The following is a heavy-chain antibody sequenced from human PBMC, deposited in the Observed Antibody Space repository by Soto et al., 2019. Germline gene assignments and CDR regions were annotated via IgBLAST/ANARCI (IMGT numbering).Heavy chain of an antibody. CDR3: ARHHSYYYDSSGPCDY. CDR2: IDWDDDK. D-gene: IGHD3-22*01. J-gene: IGHJ4*02. Sequence: SGPTLVNPTQTLTLTCTFSGFSLSTSGMCVSWIRQPPGKALEWLALIDWDDDKYYSTSLKTRLTISKDTSKNQVVLTMANMDPVDTATYYCARHHSYYYDSSGPCDYWGQGTLVTVSS. CDR1: GFSLSTSGMC. V-gene: IGHV2-70*01.